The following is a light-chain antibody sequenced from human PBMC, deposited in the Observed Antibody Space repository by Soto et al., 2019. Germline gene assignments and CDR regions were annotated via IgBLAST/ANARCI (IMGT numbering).Light chain of an antibody. V-gene: IGKV3-11*01. J-gene: IGKJ4*01. CDR2: DAS. CDR1: QSVSSN. Sequence: IMIKKSPATVSVTRLERATLSFMSSQSVSSNLAWYQQKPGQAPRLLIYDASNRATGIPARFSGSGSGTDFTLTISCLEPEDFAVYYCQQRSTWPQPTSCGGTNVDIK. CDR3: QQRSTWPQPT.